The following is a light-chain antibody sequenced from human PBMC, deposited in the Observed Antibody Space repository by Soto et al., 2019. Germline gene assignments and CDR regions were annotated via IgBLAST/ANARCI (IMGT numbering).Light chain of an antibody. Sequence: QSVLTQPPSVSGTPGQGVTISCSGSSSNIGAGYDVHWYQQLPGTAPKLLIYGNNNRPSGVPDRFSGSKSGTSASLAITGLQAEDEAGYYCQSYDNSLSAWVFGGGTKLTVL. CDR1: SSNIGAGYD. J-gene: IGLJ3*02. V-gene: IGLV1-40*01. CDR2: GNN. CDR3: QSYDNSLSAWV.